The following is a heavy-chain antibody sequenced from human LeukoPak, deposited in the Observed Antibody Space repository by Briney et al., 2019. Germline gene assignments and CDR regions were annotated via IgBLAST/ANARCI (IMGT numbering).Heavy chain of an antibody. Sequence: SETLSLTCSVSGGLFSGYYWSWIRQSPGKGLEWIGEINHTGDTNYNPSLQSRVSTSIDTSKRQFSLRLISVTAADTAVYYCAREPHRVLVPGPPDFWSQGILVTVSS. CDR3: AREPHRVLVPGPPDF. J-gene: IGHJ4*02. CDR1: GGLFSGYY. CDR2: INHTGDT. V-gene: IGHV4-34*01. D-gene: IGHD1-14*01.